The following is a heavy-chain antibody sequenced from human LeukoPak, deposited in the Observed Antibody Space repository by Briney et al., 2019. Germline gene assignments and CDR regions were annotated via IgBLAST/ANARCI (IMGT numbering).Heavy chain of an antibody. CDR3: ARHDFYGGTGSGWFHG. Sequence: SETLSLTCTVSGGSISSSNCYWGWIRQPPGKGLEWIGSMYYSGSTYSGSTYYNPSLKSRVTISVATSQNQFSLKLSSVTAADTAVYYCARHDFYGGTGSGWFHGWGQGTLVAVSS. CDR1: GGSISSSNCY. J-gene: IGHJ4*02. V-gene: IGHV4-39*01. CDR2: MYYSGSTYSGST. D-gene: IGHD4-23*01.